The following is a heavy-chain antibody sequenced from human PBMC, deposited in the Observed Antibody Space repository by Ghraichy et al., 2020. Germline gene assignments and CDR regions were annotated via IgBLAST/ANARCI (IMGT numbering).Heavy chain of an antibody. Sequence: SETLSLTCTVSGGSISSYYWSWIRQPPGKGLEWIGYIYYSGSTNYNPSLKSRVTISVDTSKNQFSLKLSSVTAADTAVYYCARDSYGSGSYRISDDAFDIWGQGTMVTVSS. CDR1: GGSISSYY. CDR3: ARDSYGSGSYRISDDAFDI. J-gene: IGHJ3*02. V-gene: IGHV4-59*01. CDR2: IYYSGST. D-gene: IGHD3-10*01.